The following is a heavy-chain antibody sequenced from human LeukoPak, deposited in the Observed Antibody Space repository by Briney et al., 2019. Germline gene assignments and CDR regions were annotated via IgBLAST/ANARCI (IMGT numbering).Heavy chain of an antibody. D-gene: IGHD5-18*01. CDR3: ARDLETDTSDAFDI. CDR2: LYSGGTT. J-gene: IGHJ3*02. Sequence: PGGSLRLSCAASGFTVNSNYMSWVRQAPGKGLEWVPVLYSGGTTYYADSVQGRFTISRDDSKNTLYLQMNSLRAEDTAVYYCARDLETDTSDAFDIWGQGTMVTVSS. V-gene: IGHV3-66*01. CDR1: GFTVNSNY.